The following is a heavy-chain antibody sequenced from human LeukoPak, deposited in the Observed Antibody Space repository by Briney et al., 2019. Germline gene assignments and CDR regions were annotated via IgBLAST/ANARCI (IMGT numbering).Heavy chain of an antibody. CDR2: ISFDGNKK. J-gene: IGHJ6*03. CDR3: AKGGAVAGNYYYYYMDV. D-gene: IGHD6-19*01. Sequence: PGGSLRLSCAASGFTFYSYGMHWVRQAPGQGLEWVAIISFDGNKKYYIDSVKGRFTISRDNSKNTLFLRMNTLRAEDTAVYYCAKGGAVAGNYYYYYMDVWGKGTTVTVSS. CDR1: GFTFYSYG. V-gene: IGHV3-30*18.